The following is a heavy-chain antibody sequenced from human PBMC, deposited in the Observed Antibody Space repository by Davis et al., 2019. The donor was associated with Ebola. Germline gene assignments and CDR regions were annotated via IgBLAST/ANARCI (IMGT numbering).Heavy chain of an antibody. CDR2: MYNRGST. CDR3: ARDLGLRGWFDP. J-gene: IGHJ5*02. D-gene: IGHD4-17*01. CDR1: GGSISTYY. V-gene: IGHV4-59*01. Sequence: PSETLSLTCTVSGGSISTYYWSWIRQPPGKGREWIGYMYNRGSTNYNPALKSRVTISGVTSKNQFSLKVSSVTDADTAVYYCARDLGLRGWFDPWGQGTMVIVSS.